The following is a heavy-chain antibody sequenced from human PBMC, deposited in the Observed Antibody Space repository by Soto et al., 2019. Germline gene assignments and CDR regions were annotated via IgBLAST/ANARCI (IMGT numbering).Heavy chain of an antibody. CDR2: IYPGVSDT. CDR1: GYSFTSYW. D-gene: IGHD6-13*01. Sequence: PGESLKISCKGSGYSFTSYWIGWVRQMPGKVLELFGIIYPGVSDTIYSPSFQGQVTISADKSISTAYLQWSSLKASDTAMYYCARTAAAGKYYYGMDVWGQGTTVTVSS. J-gene: IGHJ6*02. V-gene: IGHV5-51*01. CDR3: ARTAAAGKYYYGMDV.